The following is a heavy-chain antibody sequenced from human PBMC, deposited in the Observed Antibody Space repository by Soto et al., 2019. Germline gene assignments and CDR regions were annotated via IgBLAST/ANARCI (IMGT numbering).Heavy chain of an antibody. CDR1: GGSISSDY. CDR3: ARERGYRSGLCDY. J-gene: IGHJ4*02. CDR2: IYHSGST. Sequence: SDPLSLTCPVSGGSISSDYWSWIRQPPGKGLEWIGCIYHSGSTHYNPALKGRVTMSVDTSKNQFSLKLSSVTAADPAVYYCARERGYRSGLCDYWGQGTLVTDS. V-gene: IGHV4-59*01. D-gene: IGHD6-19*01.